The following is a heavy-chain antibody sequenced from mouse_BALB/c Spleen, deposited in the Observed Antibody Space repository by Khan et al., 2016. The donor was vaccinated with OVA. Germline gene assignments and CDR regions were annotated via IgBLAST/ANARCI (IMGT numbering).Heavy chain of an antibody. CDR1: GYTFTDYS. V-gene: IGHV9-2-1*01. CDR3: AKQYDLAMDY. CDR2: INTETGEP. J-gene: IGHJ4*01. Sequence: QIQLVQSGPDLKKPGETVRISCKASGYTFTDYSMNWVKQAPGTDVKWMGWINTETGEPTYADDFKGRFAFSLETSASTAYLQINNLKNEDTATYFCAKQYDLAMDYWGQGTSVTVSS. D-gene: IGHD2-14*01.